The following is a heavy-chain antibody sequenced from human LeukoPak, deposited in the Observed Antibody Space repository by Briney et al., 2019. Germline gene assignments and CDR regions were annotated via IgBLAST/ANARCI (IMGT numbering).Heavy chain of an antibody. J-gene: IGHJ6*03. CDR1: GGSISSSSYY. Sequence: SETLSLTCTVSGGSISSSSYYWGWIRQPPGKGLEWIGSIYYSGSTYYNPSLKSRVTISVDTSKKQFSLKLSSVTAADTAVYYCARHRPYHGDSIYYYYYYMDVWGKGTTVTISS. V-gene: IGHV4-39*01. CDR2: IYYSGST. CDR3: ARHRPYHGDSIYYYYYYMDV. D-gene: IGHD4-17*01.